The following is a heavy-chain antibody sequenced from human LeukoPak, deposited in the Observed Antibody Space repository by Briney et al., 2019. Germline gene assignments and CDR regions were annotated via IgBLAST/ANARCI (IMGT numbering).Heavy chain of an antibody. CDR3: ARADNYRANFDY. J-gene: IGHJ4*02. V-gene: IGHV4-34*01. Sequence: PSETLSLTCAVYGGSFSGYYWSWIRQPPGKGLEWIGEINHSGSTNYNPSLKSRVTISVDTSKNQFSLKLSSVTAADTAVYYCARADNYRANFDYWGQGTLVTVSS. CDR1: GGSFSGYY. CDR2: INHSGST. D-gene: IGHD5-24*01.